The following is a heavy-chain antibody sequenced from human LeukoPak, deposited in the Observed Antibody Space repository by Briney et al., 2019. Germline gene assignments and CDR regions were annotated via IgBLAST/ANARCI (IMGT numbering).Heavy chain of an antibody. CDR2: IYFTGNHI. D-gene: IGHD3-3*02. J-gene: IGHJ4*02. Sequence: GGSLRLSCATSGFTFSRFSMRWVRQAPGKGLEWVSSIYFTGNHISYADSVKGRFTISRDNANNSVYLQMNGLRAEDTAVYYCAREFSTVGNFAYWGQGTLVTVSS. V-gene: IGHV3-21*01. CDR3: AREFSTVGNFAY. CDR1: GFTFSRFS.